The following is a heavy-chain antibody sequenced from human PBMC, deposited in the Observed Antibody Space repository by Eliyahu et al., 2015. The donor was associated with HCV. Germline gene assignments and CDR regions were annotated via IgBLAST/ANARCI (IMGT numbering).Heavy chain of an antibody. Sequence: EVQLVESGGGLVQPGGSLKLSCAASGFTFSGSAMHWVRQASGKGLEWVGRIRSKANSYATAYAASVKGRFTISRDDSKNTAYLQMNSLKTEDTAVYYCCLAAAGTFDYWGQGTLVTVSS. CDR3: CLAAAGTFDY. CDR2: IRSKANSYAT. J-gene: IGHJ4*02. D-gene: IGHD6-13*01. V-gene: IGHV3-73*01. CDR1: GFTFSGSA.